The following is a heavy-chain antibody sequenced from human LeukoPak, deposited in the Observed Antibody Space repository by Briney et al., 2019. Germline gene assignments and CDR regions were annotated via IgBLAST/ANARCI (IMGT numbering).Heavy chain of an antibody. CDR2: INGSGDRT. D-gene: IGHD1-14*01. V-gene: IGHV3-23*01. Sequence: GGSLRLSCAASGFTFSSYEMNWVRQAPGKGLEWVSSINGSGDRTYYADSVKGRFTISRDNSKNTLYLQMNSLRAEDTAVYYCAKPARTDYADYWGQGTLVTVSS. CDR1: GFTFSSYE. CDR3: AKPARTDYADY. J-gene: IGHJ4*02.